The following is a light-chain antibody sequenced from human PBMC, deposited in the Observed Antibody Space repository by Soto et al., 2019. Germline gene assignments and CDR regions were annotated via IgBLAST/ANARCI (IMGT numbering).Light chain of an antibody. CDR1: NSDVGNYNF. CDR3: TSYTTSSTYV. J-gene: IGLJ1*01. V-gene: IGLV2-14*01. Sequence: QSALTQPASVSGSPGQSITISCTGTNSDVGNYNFVSWYQQYPGKAPRLMIYDVSYRPSGVSNRFSGSKSGNTASLTISGLQAEDEADYYCTSYTTSSTYVFGTGTKVTVL. CDR2: DVS.